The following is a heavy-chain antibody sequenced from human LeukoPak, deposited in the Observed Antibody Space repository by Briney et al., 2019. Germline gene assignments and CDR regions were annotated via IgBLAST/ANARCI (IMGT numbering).Heavy chain of an antibody. D-gene: IGHD2-2*01. J-gene: IGHJ5*01. Sequence: SETLSLTCSVSHGSISSYYWNWIRQSPGKGLEWIGYVYFNGDTKYSPSLKSRVTMSVDTPNNKFSLRLNSVTAADSAVYYCARTVYCSSANCYPLDSWGQGSLVTVSS. CDR1: HGSISSYY. CDR2: VYFNGDT. V-gene: IGHV4-59*01. CDR3: ARTVYCSSANCYPLDS.